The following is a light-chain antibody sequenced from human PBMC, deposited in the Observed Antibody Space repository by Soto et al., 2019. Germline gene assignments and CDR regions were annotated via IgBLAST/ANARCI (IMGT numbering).Light chain of an antibody. CDR1: QSVNSN. V-gene: IGKV3-15*01. CDR3: QQYNVWPLT. Sequence: EIVMTQSPVTLSVSPGDRDTLSCRASQSVNSNLAWYQQKPGQTPKLLIYVASTRATGIPARFSGSGSGTEFTLTISSLQSEDFAVYYWQQYNVWPLTFGGGTKVEFK. J-gene: IGKJ4*01. CDR2: VAS.